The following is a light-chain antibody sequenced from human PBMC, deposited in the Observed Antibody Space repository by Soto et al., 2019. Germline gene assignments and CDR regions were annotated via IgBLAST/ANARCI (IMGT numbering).Light chain of an antibody. CDR2: EVD. V-gene: IGLV2-14*01. Sequence: QSALTQPASVSGSPGQSISISCTGSSSDVGAYNYVAWYQQKPGKAPKLLIYEVDNRPSGISHRFSGSKSGNTASLTISGLQTEDEADYYCSSYTVFNTAVFGGGTKLTVL. CDR3: SSYTVFNTAV. J-gene: IGLJ3*02. CDR1: SSDVGAYNY.